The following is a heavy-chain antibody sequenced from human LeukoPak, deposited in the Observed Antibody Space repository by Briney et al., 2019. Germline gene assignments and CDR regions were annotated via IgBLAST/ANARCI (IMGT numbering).Heavy chain of an antibody. V-gene: IGHV3-11*04. CDR1: GFTFSDYY. Sequence: GGSLRLSCAASGFTFSDYYMSWIRQAPGKGLEWLSYISNTGSTIYYADSVKGRFTISRDDAKKSLYLQMNSLRAEDTAVYYCVRDADGGNSWFDSWGQGTLVTVSS. CDR2: ISNTGSTI. J-gene: IGHJ5*01. CDR3: VRDADGGNSWFDS. D-gene: IGHD4-23*01.